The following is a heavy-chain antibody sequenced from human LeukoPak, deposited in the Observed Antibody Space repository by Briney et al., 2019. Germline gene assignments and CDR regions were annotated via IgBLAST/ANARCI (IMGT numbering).Heavy chain of an antibody. D-gene: IGHD2-21*01. CDR3: ARDAVAFAIIWYFDL. CDR2: ISGSGGPT. J-gene: IGHJ2*01. Sequence: GGSLRLSCAASGFTFNNYAMGWVRQAQGKGLEWVSSISGSGGPTYYADSVKGRYTISRDNSKSTLYLQMNSLRVEDTAVYYCARDAVAFAIIWYFDLWGRGTPVSVSS. V-gene: IGHV3-23*01. CDR1: GFTFNNYA.